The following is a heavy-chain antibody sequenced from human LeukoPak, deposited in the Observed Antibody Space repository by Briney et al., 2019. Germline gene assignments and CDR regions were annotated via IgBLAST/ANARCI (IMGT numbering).Heavy chain of an antibody. CDR3: ARLTPDYGDYSPFDY. Sequence: GGSLRLSCAASGFTFSSYWMSWVRQVPGKGLEWVSGISASGGSTSYADSVRGRFTISRDNSKNTLYVQMNSLRDEDTAVYYCARLTPDYGDYSPFDYWGQGTLVTVSS. V-gene: IGHV3-23*01. CDR1: GFTFSSYW. CDR2: ISASGGST. D-gene: IGHD4-17*01. J-gene: IGHJ4*02.